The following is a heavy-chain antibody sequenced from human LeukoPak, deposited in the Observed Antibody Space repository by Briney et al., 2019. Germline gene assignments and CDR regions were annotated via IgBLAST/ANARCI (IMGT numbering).Heavy chain of an antibody. CDR1: DGSFSDYY. CDR3: ASLHQVRGITVFDY. Sequence: SETLSLTCAVYDGSFSDYYWSWVRQPPGKGLEWIGEINHGGDTKYNPTLKSRVTISIDASKRQFSLKLTSVTAADTAVYYCASLHQVRGITVFDYWGQGTLVTVSS. CDR2: INHGGDT. V-gene: IGHV4-34*01. J-gene: IGHJ4*02. D-gene: IGHD3-10*01.